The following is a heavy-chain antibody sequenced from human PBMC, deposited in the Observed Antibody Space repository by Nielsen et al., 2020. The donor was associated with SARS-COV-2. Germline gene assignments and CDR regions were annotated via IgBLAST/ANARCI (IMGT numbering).Heavy chain of an antibody. Sequence: GESLKISCAATGFTVSSNYMSWVRQAAGKGLEWVSVIYTDGSASYADSMKGRFTVSRDNSNNTLFLQMNSLRAEDTAVYYCAKDPSLYTSMWSIWFDPWGQGTLVTVSS. CDR1: GFTVSSNY. D-gene: IGHD6-19*01. J-gene: IGHJ5*02. V-gene: IGHV3-66*01. CDR2: IYTDGSA. CDR3: AKDPSLYTSMWSIWFDP.